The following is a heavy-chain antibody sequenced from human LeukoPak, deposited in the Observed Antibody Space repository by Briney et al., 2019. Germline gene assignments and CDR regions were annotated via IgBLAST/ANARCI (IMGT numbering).Heavy chain of an antibody. CDR1: GFTFSSYS. V-gene: IGHV3-21*01. CDR3: SSVTATGYSSTPFGY. CDR2: ISSSSSYI. Sequence: GGSLRLSCAASGFTFSSYSMTWVRQAPGKGLEWVSSISSSSSYIYYADSVKGRFTISRDNAKNSLYLQMNSLRAEDTAVYYCSSVTATGYSSTPFGYWGQGTLVTVSS. J-gene: IGHJ4*02. D-gene: IGHD6-13*01.